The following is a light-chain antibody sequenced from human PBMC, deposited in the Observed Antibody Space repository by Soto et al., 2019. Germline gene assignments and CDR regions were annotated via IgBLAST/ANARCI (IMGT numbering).Light chain of an antibody. CDR1: SSDVGTYHY. CDR2: DVS. CDR3: CSYAGSYTWV. J-gene: IGLJ3*02. Sequence: QSALTQPSSVSGSTGKSVTISCTGTSSDVGTYHYVSWYQQHPGKAPKFMIYDVSKRPSGVPDRFSGSKSGNTASLTISGLQAEDEADYYCCSYAGSYTWVFGGGTKVTV. V-gene: IGLV2-11*01.